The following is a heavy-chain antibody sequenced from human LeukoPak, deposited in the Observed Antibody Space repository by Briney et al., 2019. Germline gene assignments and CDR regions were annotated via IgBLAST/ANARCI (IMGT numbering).Heavy chain of an antibody. CDR3: ARVGGYFDWNPNAYYYYGMDV. J-gene: IGHJ6*04. CDR2: INHSGST. CDR1: GGSFSSYY. D-gene: IGHD3-9*01. Sequence: SETLSLTCAAYGGSFSSYYWSWIRQPPGKGLEWIEEINHSGSTNYNLSLKSRVTISVDTSKNQFSLKLSSVTAADTAVYYCARVGGYFDWNPNAYYYYGMDVWGKGTTVTVSS. V-gene: IGHV4-34*01.